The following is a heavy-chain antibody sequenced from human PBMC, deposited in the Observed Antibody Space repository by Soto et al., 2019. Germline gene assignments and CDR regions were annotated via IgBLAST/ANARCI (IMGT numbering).Heavy chain of an antibody. CDR2: IYPGDSDT. CDR3: ERAPSHGCFQNFDE. Sequence: ESLKISCKGSVYGFANDWIGGVRQMPVKGLEWMGIIYPGDSDTRYSPSFQGHVTISADKSLSTAYLQWSSLKASDTAIYYCERAPSHGCFQNFDEWGQGNMV. CDR1: VYGFANDW. J-gene: IGHJ4*02. V-gene: IGHV5-51*01. D-gene: IGHD2-15*01.